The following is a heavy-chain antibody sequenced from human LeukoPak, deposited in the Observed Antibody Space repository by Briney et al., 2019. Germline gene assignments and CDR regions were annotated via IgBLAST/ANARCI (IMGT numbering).Heavy chain of an antibody. D-gene: IGHD4-17*01. CDR2: IYSGGGT. J-gene: IGHJ4*02. V-gene: IGHV3-53*01. CDR3: AKGIDYGDYDY. Sequence: GGSLRLSCAASGFTVSSNYMSWVRQAPGKGLEWVSVIYSGGGTYYADSVKGRFTISRDNSKNTLYLQMNSLRAEDTAVYFRAKGIDYGDYDYWGQGTLVTVSS. CDR1: GFTVSSNY.